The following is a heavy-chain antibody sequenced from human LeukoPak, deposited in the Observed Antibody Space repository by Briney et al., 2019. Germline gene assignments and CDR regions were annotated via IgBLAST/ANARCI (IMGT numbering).Heavy chain of an antibody. J-gene: IGHJ6*03. CDR2: IIPIFGTA. D-gene: IGHD5-12*01. CDR1: GGTFSSYA. Sequence: VKVSCKASGGTFSSYAISWVRQAPGQGLEWMGGIIPIFGTANYAQKLQGRVTITADESTSTAYMELSSLRSEDTAVYYCARERGYSGYDPRGEYYYYYMDVWGKGTTVTVSS. V-gene: IGHV1-69*13. CDR3: ARERGYSGYDPRGEYYYYYMDV.